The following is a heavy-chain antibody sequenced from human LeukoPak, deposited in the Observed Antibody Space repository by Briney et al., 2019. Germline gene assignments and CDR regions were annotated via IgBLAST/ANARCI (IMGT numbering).Heavy chain of an antibody. CDR1: GGSIRGYY. J-gene: IGHJ5*02. CDR2: IYSSGST. D-gene: IGHD2-2*01. Sequence: SETLSLTCNISGGSIRGYYWSWIRQPPGKGLEWIGYIYSSGSTNYNPSLKSRVTMSVDTSKNQFSLKVSSVTAADTAVYYCARHRGYCSSTSCYNWFDPWGQGTLVTVSS. CDR3: ARHRGYCSSTSCYNWFDP. V-gene: IGHV4-59*01.